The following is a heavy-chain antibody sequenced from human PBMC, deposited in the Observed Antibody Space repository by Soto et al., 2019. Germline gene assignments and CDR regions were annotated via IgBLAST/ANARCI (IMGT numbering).Heavy chain of an antibody. Sequence: VGSLRLSCAASGFSVSSNYMTWVRQAPGKGLEWVSIIYSDGRTNYADSVKGRFTISRDNSKNTVYLQMTSLSADDTAVYYCAREISAGFGEPWLDPWGQGTLVTAPQ. CDR2: IYSDGRT. J-gene: IGHJ5*02. V-gene: IGHV3-53*01. D-gene: IGHD3-10*01. CDR3: AREISAGFGEPWLDP. CDR1: GFSVSSNY.